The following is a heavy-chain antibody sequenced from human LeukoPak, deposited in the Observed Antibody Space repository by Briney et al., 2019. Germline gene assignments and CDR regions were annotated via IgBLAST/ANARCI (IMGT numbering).Heavy chain of an antibody. J-gene: IGHJ4*02. V-gene: IGHV4-61*02. CDR3: ASPFGWLPR. D-gene: IGHD3-10*01. Sequence: SQTLSLTCTVSGGSFSSGSYYWSWIRQPAGKGLEWIGRIYTSGSTNYNPSLKSRVTISVDTSKNQFSLKLSSVTAADTAVYYCASPFGWLPRWGQGTLVTVSS. CDR1: GGSFSSGSYY. CDR2: IYTSGST.